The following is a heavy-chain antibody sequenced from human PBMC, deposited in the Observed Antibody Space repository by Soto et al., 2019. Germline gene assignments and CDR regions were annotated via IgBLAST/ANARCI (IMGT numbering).Heavy chain of an antibody. CDR3: ARESEDLTSIFDY. Sequence: EVQLVESGGGLVKPGGSLRLSCAASGFTFTRYSMNWVRQAPGKGLEWVSSISSTTNYIYYADSMKGRFTVSRDNAKNSGYLEMNSLSAEDTAVYYCARESEDLTSIFDYWGQGTLVTVSS. CDR2: ISSTTNYI. J-gene: IGHJ4*02. CDR1: GFTFTRYS. V-gene: IGHV3-21*01.